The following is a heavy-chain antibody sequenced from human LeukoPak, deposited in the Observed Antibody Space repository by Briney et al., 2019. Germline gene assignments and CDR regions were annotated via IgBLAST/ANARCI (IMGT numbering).Heavy chain of an antibody. Sequence: GGSLRLSCAASGFTFSSYEMNWVRQAPGKGLEWVSYISSSGSTIYYADSVKGRFTISRDNAKNSLYLQMNSLRAEDTAVYYCAKSGGADSKYLYYYYYMDVWGKGTTVTVSS. J-gene: IGHJ6*03. CDR2: ISSSGSTI. CDR1: GFTFSSYE. D-gene: IGHD4-11*01. V-gene: IGHV3-48*03. CDR3: AKSGGADSKYLYYYYYMDV.